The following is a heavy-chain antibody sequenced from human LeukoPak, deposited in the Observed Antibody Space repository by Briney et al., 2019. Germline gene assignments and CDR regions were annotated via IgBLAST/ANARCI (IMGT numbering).Heavy chain of an antibody. CDR3: ARTTSSGYNKYYFDY. CDR1: GYTFTSYG. V-gene: IGHV1-18*01. D-gene: IGHD5-24*01. J-gene: IGHJ4*02. CDR2: ISAYNGNT. Sequence: GASVKVSCKASGYTFTSYGISWVRQAPGQGLEWMGWISAYNGNTNYAQKLQGRVTMTTDTSTSTAYMELSSLRSEDTAVYYCARTTSSGYNKYYFDYWGQGTLVTVSS.